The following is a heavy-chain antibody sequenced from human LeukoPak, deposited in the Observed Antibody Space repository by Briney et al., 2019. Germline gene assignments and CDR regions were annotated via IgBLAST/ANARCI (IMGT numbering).Heavy chain of an antibody. V-gene: IGHV1-18*01. CDR1: GGTFSTYYA. CDR3: ARNSPKDLTPFDY. D-gene: IGHD4-23*01. Sequence: ASVKVSCKASGGTFSTYYAISWVRQAPGQGLEWMGWISAYNGNTNYAQKLQGRVTMTTDTSTSTAYMELRSLRSDDTAVYYCARNSPKDLTPFDYWGQGTLVTVSS. CDR2: ISAYNGNT. J-gene: IGHJ4*02.